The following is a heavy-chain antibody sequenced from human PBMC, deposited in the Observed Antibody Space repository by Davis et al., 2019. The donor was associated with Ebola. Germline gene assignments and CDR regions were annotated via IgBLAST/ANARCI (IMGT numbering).Heavy chain of an antibody. J-gene: IGHJ6*03. V-gene: IGHV4-34*01. CDR3: ARVNLYYYYMDV. CDR2: INHSGST. Sequence: SETLSLTCAVYGGSFSDYYWSWIRQPPGKGLEWIGEINHSGSTNYNPSLKSRVTISVDTSKNQFSLKLSSVTAADTAVYYCARVNLYYYYMDVWGKGTTVTVSS. CDR1: GGSFSDYY.